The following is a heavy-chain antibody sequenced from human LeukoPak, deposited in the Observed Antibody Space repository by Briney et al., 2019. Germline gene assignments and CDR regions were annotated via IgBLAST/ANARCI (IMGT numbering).Heavy chain of an antibody. CDR3: AKNVESKTLIRRSWFDP. V-gene: IGHV3-23*01. Sequence: PGGSLRLSCAASGFTFSTYAMSWVRQAPGKGLEWVSVIRPTGTNTYYASSVKGRFTISRDNSKNTLYLQMSSLRAEDTAVYYCAKNVESKTLIRRSWFDPWGQGTLVTVSS. D-gene: IGHD2-21*01. CDR2: IRPTGTNT. CDR1: GFTFSTYA. J-gene: IGHJ5*02.